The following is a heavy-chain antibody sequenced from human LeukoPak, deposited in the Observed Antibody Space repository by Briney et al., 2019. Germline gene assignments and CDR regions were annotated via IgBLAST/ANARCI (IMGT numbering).Heavy chain of an antibody. CDR3: ARDSNYCSSTSCYTGNYYYYYMDV. D-gene: IGHD2-2*02. J-gene: IGHJ6*03. V-gene: IGHV4-4*07. Sequence: PSETLSLTCTVSAGSISNYYWSWIRQPAGKGLEWIGRIYTSGSTNYNPSLKSRVTMSVDTSKNQFSLKLSSVTAADTAVYYCARDSNYCSSTSCYTGNYYYYYMDVWGKGTTVTVSS. CDR2: IYTSGST. CDR1: AGSISNYY.